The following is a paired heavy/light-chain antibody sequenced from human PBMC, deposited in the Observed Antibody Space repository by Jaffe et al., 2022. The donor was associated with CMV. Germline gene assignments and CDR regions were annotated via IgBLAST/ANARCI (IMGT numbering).Light chain of an antibody. V-gene: IGKV1-27*01. J-gene: IGKJ4*01. CDR2: AAS. CDR1: QGISDY. CDR3: QKYNSAPAI. Sequence: DIQMTQSPSSLSASVGDRVTITCRASQGISDYLAWYQQKPGKVPKVLIYAASTLQSGVPSRFSGSGSGTDFTLTISSLQPEDVATYYCQKYNSAPAIFGGGTKVEIK.
Heavy chain of an antibody. CDR1: GGSINNYY. Sequence: QVQLQESGPGLVKPSETLSLTCTVSGGSINNYYWNWIRQSPGKGLEWIGYIHYSGSANYNPSLKSRVTISVDTSKNQFSLKLNSVTTADTAVYYCARADYDFWTSHPNWFDPWGQGILVTVSS. V-gene: IGHV4-59*01. D-gene: IGHD3-3*01. CDR2: IHYSGSA. J-gene: IGHJ5*02. CDR3: ARADYDFWTSHPNWFDP.